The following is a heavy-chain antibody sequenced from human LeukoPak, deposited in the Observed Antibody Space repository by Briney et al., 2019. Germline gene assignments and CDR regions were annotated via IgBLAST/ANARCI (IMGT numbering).Heavy chain of an antibody. J-gene: IGHJ6*04. CDR1: GLSFNTYA. V-gene: IGHV3-30*04. CDR3: ARALDV. Sequence: PGRSLRLSCVDSGLSFNTYAMHWVRQAAGKGLEWVAAISYDGSYTYYRDSVRGRFTISRDNSKNTMYLQMNSLRAEDTAMYYCARALDVWGKGTTVTVSS. CDR2: ISYDGSYT.